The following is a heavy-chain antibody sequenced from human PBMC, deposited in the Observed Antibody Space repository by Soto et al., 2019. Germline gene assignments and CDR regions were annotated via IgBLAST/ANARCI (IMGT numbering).Heavy chain of an antibody. CDR3: ARVRPEGASSSYYFDY. CDR1: GYTFTSYA. CDR2: INAGNGNT. Sequence: ASVKVSCKASGYTFTSYAMHWVRQAPGHRLEWMGWINAGNGNTKYSQKFQGRVTITRDTSASTAYMELNSLRSEDTAVYYCARVRPEGASSSYYFDYWGQGTLVTVSS. J-gene: IGHJ4*02. V-gene: IGHV1-3*01. D-gene: IGHD6-6*01.